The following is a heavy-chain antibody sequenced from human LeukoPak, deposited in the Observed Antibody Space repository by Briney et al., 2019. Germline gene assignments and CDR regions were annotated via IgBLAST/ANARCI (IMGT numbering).Heavy chain of an antibody. CDR3: AKDQGLQYDY. CDR2: ISGSGGST. V-gene: IGHV3-23*01. J-gene: IGHJ4*02. CDR1: GFTFSNYA. Sequence: GGSVRLSCAASGFTFSNYAMNWVRQAPGKGLEWVSAISGSGGSTDYADSVKGRFTISRDNSKNTVYLQMNSLRAEDTAVYYCAKDQGLQYDYWGQGTLVTVSS. D-gene: IGHD4-11*01.